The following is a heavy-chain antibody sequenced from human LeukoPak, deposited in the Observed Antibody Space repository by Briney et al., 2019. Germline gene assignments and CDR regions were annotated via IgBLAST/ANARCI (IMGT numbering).Heavy chain of an antibody. D-gene: IGHD2-15*01. V-gene: IGHV4-4*07. CDR1: GGSISSYY. CDR2: SHISGST. J-gene: IGHJ4*02. Sequence: SETLSLTCTVSGGSISSYYWNWIRQPAGKGLEWIGRSHISGSTNYNPSLRSRVTISVDTSKNQFSLKLSSVTAADTAVYYCARVEGSPTPYYFDYWGQGTLVTVSS. CDR3: ARVEGSPTPYYFDY.